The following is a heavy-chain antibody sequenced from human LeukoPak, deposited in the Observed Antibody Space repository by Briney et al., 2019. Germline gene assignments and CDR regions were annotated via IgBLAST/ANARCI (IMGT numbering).Heavy chain of an antibody. CDR3: ARVRNGAYYFDY. Sequence: PGGSLRLSCTASGFXFGDYAMSWFRQAPGKGLEWVGFIRSKAYGGTTEYAASVKGRFTISRDDSKSIAYLQMNSLKTEDTAVYYCARVRNGAYYFDYWGQGTLVTVSS. CDR1: GFXFGDYA. CDR2: IRSKAYGGTT. D-gene: IGHD1-1*01. J-gene: IGHJ4*02. V-gene: IGHV3-49*03.